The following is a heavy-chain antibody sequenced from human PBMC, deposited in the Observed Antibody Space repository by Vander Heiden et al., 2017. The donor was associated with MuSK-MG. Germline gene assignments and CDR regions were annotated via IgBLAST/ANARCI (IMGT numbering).Heavy chain of an antibody. D-gene: IGHD2-15*01. CDR3: ASWGGYCSGGSCYSNAFDI. V-gene: IGHV1-69*01. J-gene: IGHJ3*02. CDR1: GGTFSSYA. Sequence: QVQLVQSGAEVKKPGSSVKVSCKASGGTFSSYAISWVRQAPGQGLEWMGGIIPIFGTANYAQKFQGRVTITADESTSTAYMELSSLRSEDTAVYYCASWGGYCSGGSCYSNAFDIWGQGTMVTVSS. CDR2: IIPIFGTA.